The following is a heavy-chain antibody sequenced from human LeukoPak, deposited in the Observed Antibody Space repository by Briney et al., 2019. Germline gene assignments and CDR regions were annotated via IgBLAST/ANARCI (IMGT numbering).Heavy chain of an antibody. CDR3: ARADIVVVPAANGQEPNYYYYYGMDV. CDR1: GGTFSSYA. D-gene: IGHD2-2*01. CDR2: IIPIFGTA. J-gene: IGHJ6*02. V-gene: IGHV1-69*13. Sequence: GASVNVSCKASGGTFSSYAISWVRQAPGQGLEWMGGIIPIFGTANYAQKFQGRVTITADESTSTAYMELSSLRSEDTAVYYCARADIVVVPAANGQEPNYYYYYGMDVWGQGTTVTVSS.